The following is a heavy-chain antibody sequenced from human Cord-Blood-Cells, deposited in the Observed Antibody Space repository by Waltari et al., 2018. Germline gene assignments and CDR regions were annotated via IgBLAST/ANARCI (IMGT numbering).Heavy chain of an antibody. D-gene: IGHD3-3*01. Sequence: EVQLVESGGGLVKPGGSLRLSCAASGFTFSSYSMNWVRQAPGKGLEWVSSISSSSSYIYYADSVKGRFTISRDNAKNSLYLQMNSLRAEDTAVYYCARTILPLGYDFWSGYPAWLSYYGMDVWGQGTTVTVSS. V-gene: IGHV3-21*01. J-gene: IGHJ6*02. CDR3: ARTILPLGYDFWSGYPAWLSYYGMDV. CDR2: ISSSSSYI. CDR1: GFTFSSYS.